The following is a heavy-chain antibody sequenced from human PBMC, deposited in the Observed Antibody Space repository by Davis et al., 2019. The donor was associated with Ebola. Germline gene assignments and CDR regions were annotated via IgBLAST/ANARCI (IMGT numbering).Heavy chain of an antibody. D-gene: IGHD3-9*01. Sequence: PGGSLRLSCAASGFTFSTYWMNWVRQVPGKGLEWVANINQDGSEKYYVDSVKGRFTISRDNAKNSLYLQMNSLRAEDTAVYYCAREIEYYEILTGYFPYWGQGTLVTVSS. J-gene: IGHJ4*02. CDR2: INQDGSEK. CDR3: AREIEYYEILTGYFPY. CDR1: GFTFSTYW. V-gene: IGHV3-7*03.